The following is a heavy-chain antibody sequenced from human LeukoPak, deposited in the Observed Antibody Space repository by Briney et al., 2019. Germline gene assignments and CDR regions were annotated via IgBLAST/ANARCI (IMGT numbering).Heavy chain of an antibody. V-gene: IGHV3-21*01. CDR3: ARSGIKMVRGVIIKSPYHMDV. CDR2: ISSSSNYI. J-gene: IGHJ6*03. CDR1: GFTLSTYT. D-gene: IGHD3-10*01. Sequence: GGSLRLSCAASGFTLSTYTMNWVRQAPGKGLEWVSSISSSSNYIYYVDSVKGRFTISRDDAKNSLSLQMNSLRAEDTAVYYCARSGIKMVRGVIIKSPYHMDVWGKGTTVTVSS.